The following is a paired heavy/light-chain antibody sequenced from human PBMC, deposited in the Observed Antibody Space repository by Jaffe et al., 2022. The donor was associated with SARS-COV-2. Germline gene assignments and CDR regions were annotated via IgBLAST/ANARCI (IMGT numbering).Heavy chain of an antibody. V-gene: IGHV3-64*01. CDR1: GFTFSSYI. CDR2: ISSSGGSS. D-gene: IGHD6-13*01. Sequence: EVQLVESGGGLVQPGGSLRLSCAASGFTFSSYIMHWVRQAPGKGLEYVAVISSSGGSSYHANSVKGRFTISRDNSENTLYLQMGSLRIEDMAVYYCARQSPYSSSWRFFDYWGQGTLVTVSS. J-gene: IGHJ4*02. CDR3: ARQSPYSSSWRFFDY.
Light chain of an antibody. V-gene: IGKV3-20*01. Sequence: EIVLTQSPGTLSLSPGERATLSCRASQSVSNYYLAWYQQKPGQAPRLLIYGASSRATGIPDRFSGSGSGTDFTLTISRLEPEDFAVYYCQQYGSSPALTFGGGTKVEIK. CDR2: GAS. CDR1: QSVSNYY. J-gene: IGKJ4*01. CDR3: QQYGSSPALT.